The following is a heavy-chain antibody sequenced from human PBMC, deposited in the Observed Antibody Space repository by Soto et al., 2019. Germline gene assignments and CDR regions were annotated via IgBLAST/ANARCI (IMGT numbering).Heavy chain of an antibody. V-gene: IGHV4-30-2*01. CDR2: IYHSGST. CDR1: GGSFSGYS. J-gene: IGHJ6*02. CDR3: ARGNGPHYYYYYGMDV. D-gene: IGHD1-1*01. Sequence: SETLSLTCAVYGGSFSGYSWSWIRQPPGKGLEWIGYIYHSGSTYYNPSLKSRVTISVDRSKNQFSLKLSSVTAADTAVYYCARGNGPHYYYYYGMDVWGQGTTVTVSS.